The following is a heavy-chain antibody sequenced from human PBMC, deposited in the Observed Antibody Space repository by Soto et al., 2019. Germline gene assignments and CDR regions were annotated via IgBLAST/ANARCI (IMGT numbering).Heavy chain of an antibody. CDR3: VKGEYYYDSSGYYPFEY. CDR2: ISTNGGST. Sequence: LRLSCSASGFTFSIYAMHWVRQAPGKGLEYVSSISTNGGSTDYADSVKGRFTISRDNSKNTVYLQMSSLRVEDTAVYYCVKGEYYYDSSGYYPFEYWGQGTLVTVAS. V-gene: IGHV3-64D*06. J-gene: IGHJ4*02. CDR1: GFTFSIYA. D-gene: IGHD3-22*01.